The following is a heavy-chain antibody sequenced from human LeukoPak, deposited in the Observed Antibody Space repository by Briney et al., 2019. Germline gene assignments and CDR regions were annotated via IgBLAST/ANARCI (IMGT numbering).Heavy chain of an antibody. D-gene: IGHD5-12*01. CDR1: GFTFSSYG. J-gene: IGHJ6*04. V-gene: IGHV3-33*03. CDR2: IWYDGSNK. Sequence: PGGSLRLSCAASGFTFSSYGMHWVRQAPGKGLEGGAVIWYDGSNKYYADSVKGRFTISRDNAKNSLYLQMNSLRAEDTAVYYCARSLIVANPLDVWGKGTTVTVSS. CDR3: ARSLIVANPLDV.